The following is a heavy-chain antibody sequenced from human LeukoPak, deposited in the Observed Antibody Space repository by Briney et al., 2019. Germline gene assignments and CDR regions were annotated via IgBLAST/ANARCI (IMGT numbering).Heavy chain of an antibody. V-gene: IGHV3-21*01. D-gene: IGHD3-10*01. Sequence: MPGGSLRLSCAASGFTFSSYSMNWVRQAPGKGLEWVSSISSSSSYIYYADSVKGRFTISRDNAKNSLYLQMNSLRAEDTAVYYCVRDGSGSYSLDYWGQGTLVTVSS. CDR1: GFTFSSYS. CDR2: ISSSSSYI. J-gene: IGHJ4*02. CDR3: VRDGSGSYSLDY.